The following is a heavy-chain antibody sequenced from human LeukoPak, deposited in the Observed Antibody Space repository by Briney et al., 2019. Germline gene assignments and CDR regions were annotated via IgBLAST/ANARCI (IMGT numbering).Heavy chain of an antibody. CDR3: ARGSNYGSGSYSPWFDP. V-gene: IGHV4-34*01. J-gene: IGHJ5*02. CDR2: INHSGST. D-gene: IGHD3-10*01. Sequence: SETLSLTCAVYGGSFSGYYWSWIRQPPGKGLEWIGEINHSGSTNYNPSLKSRVTISVDTSKNQFSLKLSSVTAADTAVYYCARGSNYGSGSYSPWFDPWGQGTLVTVSS. CDR1: GGSFSGYY.